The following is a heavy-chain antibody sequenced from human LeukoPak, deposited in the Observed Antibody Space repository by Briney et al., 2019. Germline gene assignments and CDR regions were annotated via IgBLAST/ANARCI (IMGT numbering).Heavy chain of an antibody. CDR3: ARHGFDGDLVFDY. Sequence: SETLSLTCAVYGGSFSGYYWSWIRQPPGKGLEWIGEINHSGSTNYNPSLKSRVTISVDTSKNQFSLKLSSVTAADTAVYYCARHGFDGDLVFDYWGQGTLVTVSS. D-gene: IGHD4-17*01. CDR1: GGSFSGYY. CDR2: INHSGST. V-gene: IGHV4-34*01. J-gene: IGHJ4*02.